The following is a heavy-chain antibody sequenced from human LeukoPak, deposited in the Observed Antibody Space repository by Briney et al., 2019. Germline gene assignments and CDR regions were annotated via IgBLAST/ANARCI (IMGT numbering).Heavy chain of an antibody. D-gene: IGHD6-13*01. J-gene: IGHJ4*02. CDR2: IKQDGSEK. Sequence: GGSLRLSCAASGFTFSDYWGNWVRQSPGKGLEWVANIKQDGSEKYYVDSVKGRFTISRDNAKNSLYLQMNSLRAEDTAVYYCARDYSSSWSYFDYWGQGTLVTVSS. CDR1: GFTFSDYW. CDR3: ARDYSSSWSYFDY. V-gene: IGHV3-7*01.